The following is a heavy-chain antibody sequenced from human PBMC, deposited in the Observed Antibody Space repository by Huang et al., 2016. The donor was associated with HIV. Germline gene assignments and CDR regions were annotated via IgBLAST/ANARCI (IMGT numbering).Heavy chain of an antibody. V-gene: IGHV3-30*18. D-gene: IGHD6-13*01. CDR2: ISYDGSNK. CDR1: GSTFSSFG. CDR3: AKGASGSWSFDP. Sequence: QVQLVESGGGVVQPGRSLRLSCAASGSTFSSFGMHWVRQAPGKGLEWVAVISYDGSNKDYGDAVKGRFTISRDKSKNTLYLQMNSLRTEDTAVYYCAKGASGSWSFDPWGRGTLVTVSS. J-gene: IGHJ5*02.